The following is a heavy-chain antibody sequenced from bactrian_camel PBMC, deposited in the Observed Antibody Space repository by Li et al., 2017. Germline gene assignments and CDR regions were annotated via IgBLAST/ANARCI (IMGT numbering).Heavy chain of an antibody. CDR1: GYAYGRYC. CDR2: IRRDGET. V-gene: IGHV3S55*01. J-gene: IGHJ4*01. D-gene: IGHD2*01. Sequence: VQLVESGGGSVQVGGSLTLSCLASGYAYGRYCMAWFRQTPEKEREAVATIRRDGETTYADSVKGRFTISKDNTKNTLYLHMNSLNTEDTAMYYCATSSRSDCTWKLVPSAYDNGGQGTQVT. CDR3: ATSSRSDCTWKLVPSAYDN.